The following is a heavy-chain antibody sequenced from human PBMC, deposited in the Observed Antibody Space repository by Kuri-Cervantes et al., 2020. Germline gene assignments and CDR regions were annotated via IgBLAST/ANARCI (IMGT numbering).Heavy chain of an antibody. J-gene: IGHJ4*02. CDR2: ISYDGSNK. Sequence: GESLKISCAASGFTFSSYAMHWVRQAPGKGLEWVAVISYDGSNKYYADSVKGRLTISRDNSKNTLYLQMNSLRAEDTAVYYCAKVGYSSGWAFDYWGQGTLVTVSS. D-gene: IGHD6-19*01. CDR3: AKVGYSSGWAFDY. CDR1: GFTFSSYA. V-gene: IGHV3-30-3*01.